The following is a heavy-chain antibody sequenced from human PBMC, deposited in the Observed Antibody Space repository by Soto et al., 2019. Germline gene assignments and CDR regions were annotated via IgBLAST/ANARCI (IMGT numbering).Heavy chain of an antibody. CDR1: GVTFSSYG. J-gene: IGHJ6*02. V-gene: IGHV3-30*18. CDR2: ISYDGSNK. CDR3: AKDHTKLRFLEWPAGENYYGMDV. Sequence: XGSLRLSCAAAGVTFSSYGMHWVRQAPGRGLEWVAVISYDGSNKYYADSVKGRFTISRDNSKNTLYLQMNSLRAEDTAVYYCAKDHTKLRFLEWPAGENYYGMDVWGQGSTVTVSS. D-gene: IGHD3-3*01.